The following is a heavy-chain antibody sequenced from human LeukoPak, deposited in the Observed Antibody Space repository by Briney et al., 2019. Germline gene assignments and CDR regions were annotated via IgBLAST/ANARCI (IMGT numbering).Heavy chain of an antibody. CDR1: GFTFDDYA. Sequence: GGSLRLSCAASGFTFDDYAMHWVRQAPGKGLEWVSGISWNSGSIGYADSVKGRFTISRDNAKNSLYLQMNSLRAEDTALYYCAKDSGGYIAAAGTFDYWGQGTLVTVSS. J-gene: IGHJ4*02. V-gene: IGHV3-9*01. CDR2: ISWNSGSI. D-gene: IGHD6-13*01. CDR3: AKDSGGYIAAAGTFDY.